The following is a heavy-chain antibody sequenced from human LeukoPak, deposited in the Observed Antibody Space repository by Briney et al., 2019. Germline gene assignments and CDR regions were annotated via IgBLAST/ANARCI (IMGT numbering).Heavy chain of an antibody. CDR1: GYIFTGYY. Sequence: ASVKVSCKASGYIFTGYYMHWVRQAPGQGLEWMGWINPNSGGTNYAQKFQGRVTMTRDTSISTAYMELSRLRSDDTAVYYCARPFDILTGYYSPFDAFDIWGQGTMVTVSS. V-gene: IGHV1-2*02. D-gene: IGHD3-9*01. CDR2: INPNSGGT. CDR3: ARPFDILTGYYSPFDAFDI. J-gene: IGHJ3*02.